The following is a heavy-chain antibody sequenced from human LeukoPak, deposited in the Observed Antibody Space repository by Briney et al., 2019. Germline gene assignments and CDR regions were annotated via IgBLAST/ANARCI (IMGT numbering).Heavy chain of an antibody. D-gene: IGHD3-22*01. Sequence: GGSLRLSCAASGFTFSSYSMNWVRQAPGKGLEWVSYISSTSSTIYYADSVKGRFTISRDNAKNSLYLQMNSLRAEDTAVYYCARVRDYYDSSGYSYWGQGTLVTVSS. J-gene: IGHJ4*02. CDR2: ISSTSSTI. CDR1: GFTFSSYS. V-gene: IGHV3-48*01. CDR3: ARVRDYYDSSGYSY.